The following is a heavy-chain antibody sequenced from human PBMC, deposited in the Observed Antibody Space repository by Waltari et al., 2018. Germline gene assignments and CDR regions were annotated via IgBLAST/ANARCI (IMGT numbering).Heavy chain of an antibody. D-gene: IGHD3-22*01. J-gene: IGHJ4*02. Sequence: EVQLVESGGGLVKPGGSLRLSCAASGFTFSSSSMNWVRQAPGKGLEWVSSISSSSSYIYYADSVKGRFTSSRDNAKNSLYLQMNSLRAEDTAVYYCARDCYDSSGYYPIDYWGQGTLVTVSS. CDR1: GFTFSSSS. CDR3: ARDCYDSSGYYPIDY. CDR2: ISSSSSYI. V-gene: IGHV3-21*01.